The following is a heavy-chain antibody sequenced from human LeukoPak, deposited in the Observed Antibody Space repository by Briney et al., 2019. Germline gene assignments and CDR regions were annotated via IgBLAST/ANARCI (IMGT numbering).Heavy chain of an antibody. J-gene: IGHJ3*02. CDR2: ISWNSGSI. Sequence: GWSLRLSCAASGFTFDDYAMHWVRPAPRKGLGWVSGISWNSGSIGYADSVKGRFTISRDNAKNSLYLQMNSLRAEDMALYYCAKGSGYTNHDAFDIWGQGTMVTVSS. D-gene: IGHD5-12*01. V-gene: IGHV3-9*03. CDR3: AKGSGYTNHDAFDI. CDR1: GFTFDDYA.